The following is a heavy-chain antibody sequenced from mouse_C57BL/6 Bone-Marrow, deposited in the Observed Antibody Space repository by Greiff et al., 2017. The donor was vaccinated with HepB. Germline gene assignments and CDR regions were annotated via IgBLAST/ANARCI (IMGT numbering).Heavy chain of an antibody. J-gene: IGHJ1*03. V-gene: IGHV1-69*01. CDR2: IDPSDSYT. CDR3: ARDTTVVATLYWYFDV. CDR1: GYTFTSYW. Sequence: QVQLQQPGAELVMPGASVKLSCKASGYTFTSYWMHWVKQRPGQGLEWIGEIDPSDSYTNYNQKFKGKSTLTVDKSSSTAYMQLSSLTSEDSAVYYCARDTTVVATLYWYFDVWGTGTTVTVSS. D-gene: IGHD1-1*01.